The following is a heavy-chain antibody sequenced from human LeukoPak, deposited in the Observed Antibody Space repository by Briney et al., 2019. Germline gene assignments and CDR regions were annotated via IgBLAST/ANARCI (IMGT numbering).Heavy chain of an antibody. J-gene: IGHJ3*02. V-gene: IGHV3-30*04. CDR2: ISYDGSNK. Sequence: PGRSLRLSCAASGFTFSSYAMHWVRQAPGKGPEWVAVISYDGSNKYYADSVKGRFTISRDNSKNTLYLQMNSLRAEDTAVYYCARDCSIQYYYDSSGYCLDAFDIWGQGTMVTVSS. D-gene: IGHD3-22*01. CDR3: ARDCSIQYYYDSSGYCLDAFDI. CDR1: GFTFSSYA.